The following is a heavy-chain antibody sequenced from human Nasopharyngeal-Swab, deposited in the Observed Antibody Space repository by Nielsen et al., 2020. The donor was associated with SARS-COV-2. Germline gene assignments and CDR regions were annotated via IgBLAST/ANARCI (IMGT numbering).Heavy chain of an antibody. CDR1: GYSFSSYW. V-gene: IGHV5-10-1*01. D-gene: IGHD3-9*01. J-gene: IGHJ4*02. CDR2: IDPSDSYA. Sequence: GESLRLSCEGSGYSFSSYWINWVRQTPGKGLEWLGRIDPSDSYAKYSPSFQGHVTISADRSISTAYLQWSSLKASDTATYYCAITRLTPFDYWGQGTLVTVSS. CDR3: AITRLTPFDY.